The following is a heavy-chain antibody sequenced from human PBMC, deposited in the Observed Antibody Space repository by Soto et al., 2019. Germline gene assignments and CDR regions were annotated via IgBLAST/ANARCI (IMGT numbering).Heavy chain of an antibody. V-gene: IGHV4-34*01. CDR1: GGSLRTYY. CDR3: ARDFQY. CDR2: VTHSGSI. Sequence: QVQLQQWGTGLLKPSETLSLTCAVYGGSLRTYYWSWIRQPPGQGLEWIGEVTHSGSINYNPSLTSRVTISADTSKNQVSLSLRSVTAADTAVYYCARDFQYWGQGSLVIVSS. J-gene: IGHJ1*01.